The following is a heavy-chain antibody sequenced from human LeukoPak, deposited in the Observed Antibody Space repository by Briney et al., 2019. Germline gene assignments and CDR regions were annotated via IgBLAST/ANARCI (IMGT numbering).Heavy chain of an antibody. CDR1: GGSISSYY. V-gene: IGHV4-59*12. J-gene: IGHJ4*02. CDR2: IYYSGST. Sequence: SETLSLTCTVSGGSISSYYWSWIRQPPGKGLEWIGYIYYSGSTNYNPSLKSRVTISVDTSKNQFSLKLSSVTAADTAVYYCARIGPPTTVTTWDYFDYWGQGTLVTVSS. D-gene: IGHD4-17*01. CDR3: ARIGPPTTVTTWDYFDY.